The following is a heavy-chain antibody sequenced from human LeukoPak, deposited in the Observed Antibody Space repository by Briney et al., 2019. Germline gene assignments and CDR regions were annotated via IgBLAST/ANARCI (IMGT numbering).Heavy chain of an antibody. CDR3: ATHSGSYSDAFDI. CDR2: IYPGDSDT. J-gene: IGHJ3*02. V-gene: IGHV5-51*01. D-gene: IGHD1-26*01. CDR1: GYSFTNHW. Sequence: GESLKISCKGSGYSFTNHWIGWVRQMPGKGLEWMGIIYPGDSDTTYSPSFQGQVTISADKSISTAYLQWSSLKASDTAMYYCATHSGSYSDAFDIWGQGTVVTVSS.